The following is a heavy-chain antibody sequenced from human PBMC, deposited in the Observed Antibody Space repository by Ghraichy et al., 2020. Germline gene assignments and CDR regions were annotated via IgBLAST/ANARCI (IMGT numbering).Heavy chain of an antibody. V-gene: IGHV3-23*01. CDR1: GFTFSSSA. D-gene: IGHD2-21*02. CDR2: ISGSGGST. J-gene: IGHJ4*02. CDR3: AKDQPGVTWPEGSLLY. Sequence: ETLSLTCAASGFTFSSSAMSWVRQAPGKGLEWVSAISGSGGSTYYADSVKGRFTISRDNSKNTLYLQMNSLRAEDTAVYYCAKDQPGVTWPEGSLLYCGQGTLVTVSS.